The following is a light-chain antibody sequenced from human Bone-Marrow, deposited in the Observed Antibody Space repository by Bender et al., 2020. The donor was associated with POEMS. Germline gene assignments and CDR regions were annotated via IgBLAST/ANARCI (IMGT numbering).Light chain of an antibody. CDR3: QSADATASYHVV. CDR2: VHSDGNY. J-gene: IGLJ2*01. CDR1: SGHSSDA. Sequence: QLVLTQSPSASASLGASVKLTCTLSSGHSSDAIAWHQQQPERGPRYLMKVHSDGNYIKGDGIPDRFSGSSSGAERYLTISSLQSEDEADYYCQSADATASYHVVFGGGTKLTVL. V-gene: IGLV4-69*01.